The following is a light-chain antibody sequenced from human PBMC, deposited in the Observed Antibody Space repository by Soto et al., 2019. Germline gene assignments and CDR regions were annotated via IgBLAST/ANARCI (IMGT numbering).Light chain of an antibody. V-gene: IGLV2-14*01. J-gene: IGLJ1*01. CDR3: CSHTTSSTYV. CDR1: SSDIGSYNR. CDR2: NVS. Sequence: QSALTQPASVSGSPGQSITISCTGTSSDIGSYNRVSCYQQEPGKAPKVMIYNVSNRPSGISNRFSGSKSGNTASLTISGLQAEDEADYYCCSHTTSSTYVFGTATNLTVL.